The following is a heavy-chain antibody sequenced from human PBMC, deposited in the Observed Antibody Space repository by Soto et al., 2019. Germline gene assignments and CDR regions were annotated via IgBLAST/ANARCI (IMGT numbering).Heavy chain of an antibody. D-gene: IGHD6-25*01. CDR2: ISYDGRNI. V-gene: IGHV3-30*04. CDR3: ARGSSSAWLLDN. J-gene: IGHJ4*02. Sequence: GGSLRLSCAASGFTFSSFAMHWVRQAPGKGLEWVAIISYDGRNIYYADSVRGRFTISRDKSKDTLYLQLDSLRAEDTAVYHCARGSSSAWLLDNWGQGTLVTVS. CDR1: GFTFSSFA.